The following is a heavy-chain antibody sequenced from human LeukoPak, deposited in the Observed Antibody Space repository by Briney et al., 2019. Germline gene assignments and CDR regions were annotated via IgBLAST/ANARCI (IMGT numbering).Heavy chain of an antibody. CDR2: IKSRSDGGTT. J-gene: IGHJ4*02. V-gene: IGHV3-15*05. CDR1: GFSFSRAW. Sequence: GGSLRLSCAASGFSFSRAWMSWVRQAPGKGLEWVGRIKSRSDGGTTDYAAPVKGRFTISRDDSKNTLFLQVNSLKIEDTAVYYCTTVTLRPVGLWGQGTLVTVSS. D-gene: IGHD3-10*01. CDR3: TTVTLRPVGL.